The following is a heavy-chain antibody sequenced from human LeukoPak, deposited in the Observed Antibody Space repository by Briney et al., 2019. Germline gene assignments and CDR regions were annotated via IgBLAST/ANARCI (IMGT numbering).Heavy chain of an antibody. V-gene: IGHV1-46*03. Sequence: GASVKVSCKAAGYTFTSYYMHAVRQAPGQGLEWMGIIDTSGGSTGYAQKFQGRVTMTRDTTTSTVYMELSSLRSEDTAVYYCAIRPGNVFDYWGQGTLVTVSS. CDR3: AIRPGNVFDY. CDR2: IDTSGGST. CDR1: GYTFTSYY. J-gene: IGHJ4*02.